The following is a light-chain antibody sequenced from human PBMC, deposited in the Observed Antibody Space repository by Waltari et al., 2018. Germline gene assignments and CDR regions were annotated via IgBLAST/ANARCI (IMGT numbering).Light chain of an antibody. V-gene: IGKV2-30*01. Sequence: DVVMTQSPLSLPVTLRQPASISCRSSQSLVYSDGNTYLNWFQQRPGQSPRRLIYKVSNRDSGVPDRFSGSGSGTDFTLTINSLQPEDIATYYCQQFNASPRTFGQGTNVEIK. J-gene: IGKJ1*01. CDR1: QSLVYSDGNTY. CDR3: QQFNASPRT. CDR2: KVS.